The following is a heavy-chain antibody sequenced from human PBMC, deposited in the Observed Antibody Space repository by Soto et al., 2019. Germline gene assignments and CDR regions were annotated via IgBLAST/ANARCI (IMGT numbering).Heavy chain of an antibody. CDR2: SNSDASST. V-gene: IGHV3-74*03. J-gene: IGHJ1*01. D-gene: IGHD3-10*01. Sequence: GGSLRLSCTASGFPFSSYWMHWVRQVPGKGLVWISRSNSDASSTTYADSVKGRFTISRDNAENTLFLQMNSLRVDDTAVYYCARGYYGSEGTEYFQLWGRGTLVTVSS. CDR3: ARGYYGSEGTEYFQL. CDR1: GFPFSSYW.